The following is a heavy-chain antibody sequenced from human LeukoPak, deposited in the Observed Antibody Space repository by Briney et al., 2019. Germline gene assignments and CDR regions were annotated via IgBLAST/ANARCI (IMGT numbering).Heavy chain of an antibody. D-gene: IGHD4/OR15-4a*01. J-gene: IGHJ4*02. V-gene: IGHV4-59*01. CDR2: IYYSGTT. Sequence: SETLSLTCTVSGGSISGYYWSWIRQPPGKGLEWIGYIYYSGTTSYNPSLRSRVTMSVDTSKNQFSLRLSSVTAADTAVYYCARMGAIAGASANPDHWGQGTLVTVSS. CDR1: GGSISGYY. CDR3: ARMGAIAGASANPDH.